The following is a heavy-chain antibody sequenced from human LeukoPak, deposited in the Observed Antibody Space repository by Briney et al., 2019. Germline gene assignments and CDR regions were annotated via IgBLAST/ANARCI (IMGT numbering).Heavy chain of an antibody. J-gene: IGHJ4*02. D-gene: IGHD4-17*01. CDR2: IKQDGSEK. CDR3: AKDLAYGDYFDY. CDR1: GFTFSTYW. Sequence: GGSLRLSCAGSGFTFSTYWMSWVRQAPGKGLEWVANIKQDGSEKYYVDTVKGRFTISRDNAKNSLYLQMNSLRAEDTAVYYCAKDLAYGDYFDYWGQGTLVTVSS. V-gene: IGHV3-7*01.